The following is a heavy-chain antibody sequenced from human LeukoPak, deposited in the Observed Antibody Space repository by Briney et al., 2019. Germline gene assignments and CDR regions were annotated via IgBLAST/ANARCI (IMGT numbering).Heavy chain of an antibody. J-gene: IGHJ5*02. V-gene: IGHV4-59*01. CDR3: ARDGSRSSKTVWFDP. CDR1: DGSISSYY. D-gene: IGHD1-1*01. CDR2: IYYSGST. Sequence: PSETLSLTCTVSDGSISSYYWSWIRQPPGKGLEWIGFIYYSGSTNYNPSLKSRVSISVDTSKNQFSLKLSSVTAADTAVYYCARDGSRSSKTVWFDPWGQGTLVTVSS.